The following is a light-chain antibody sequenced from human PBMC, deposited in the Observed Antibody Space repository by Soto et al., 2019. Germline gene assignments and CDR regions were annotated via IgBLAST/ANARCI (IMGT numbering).Light chain of an antibody. V-gene: IGLV4-69*01. J-gene: IGLJ2*01. CDR2: VNSDGSH. CDR1: TGHSSYA. Sequence: QPVLTQSPSASASLGASVKLTCTLSTGHSSYAIAWHQQQPQKGPRFLMKVNSDGSHNKGDGIPDRFSGSTSGAERYLTISSLQSEDEADYYCQTWGAGMGVFGGGTQLTVL. CDR3: QTWGAGMGV.